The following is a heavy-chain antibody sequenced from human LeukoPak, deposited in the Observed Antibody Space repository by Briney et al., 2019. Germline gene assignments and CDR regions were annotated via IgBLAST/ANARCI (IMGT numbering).Heavy chain of an antibody. J-gene: IGHJ4*02. CDR2: MNPNSGNT. Sequence: GASVKVSCKASGYTFTSYDINWVRQATGQGLEWMGWMNPNSGNTGYAQKFQGRVTMTRNTSISTAYMELSSLRSEDTAVYYCARGRYYYDSSGYFGFNYWGQGTLVTVSS. CDR3: ARGRYYYDSSGYFGFNY. CDR1: GYTFTSYD. D-gene: IGHD3-22*01. V-gene: IGHV1-8*01.